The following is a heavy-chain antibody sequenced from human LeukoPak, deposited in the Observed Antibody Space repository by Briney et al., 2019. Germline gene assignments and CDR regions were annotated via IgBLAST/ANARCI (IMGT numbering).Heavy chain of an antibody. V-gene: IGHV3-23*01. CDR3: AREYSYGHFDY. J-gene: IGHJ4*02. CDR1: GFTFSSYA. CDR2: ISGSGGST. D-gene: IGHD5-18*01. Sequence: GGSLRLSCAASGFTFSSYAMSWVRQAPGKGLEWVSAISGSGGSTYYADSVKGRFTISRDNAKNSLYLQMNSLRAEDTAVYYCAREYSYGHFDYWGQGTLVTVSS.